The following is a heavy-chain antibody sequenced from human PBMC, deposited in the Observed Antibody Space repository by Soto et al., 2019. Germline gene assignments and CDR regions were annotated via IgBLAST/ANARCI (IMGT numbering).Heavy chain of an antibody. CDR1: GGTFSSYA. V-gene: IGHV1-69*14. Sequence: QVQLVQSGAEVKKPGSSVKVSCKTSGGTFSSYAINWVRQAPGQGLEWMGGIIPIFGTANYAQKFQGRITLTADKSTNTAYRERRGLSSVGTAIYYCAGSPPPAVTMYSRFFDLWGRGTLVTVSS. J-gene: IGHJ2*01. CDR3: AGSPPPAVTMYSRFFDL. CDR2: IIPIFGTA. D-gene: IGHD4-17*01.